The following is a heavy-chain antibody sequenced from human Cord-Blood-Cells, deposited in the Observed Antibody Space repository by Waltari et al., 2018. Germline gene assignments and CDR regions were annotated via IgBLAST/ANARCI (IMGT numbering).Heavy chain of an antibody. V-gene: IGHV1-3*01. CDR1: GYTFTSYA. J-gene: IGHJ6*02. CDR3: ARDLTPNTLGYCSGGSCYYYYYGMDV. CDR2: INAGNGNT. D-gene: IGHD2-15*01. Sequence: QVQLVQSGAEVKKPGASVKVSCKASGYTFTSYAMHWVRQAPGQRLEWMGWINAGNGNTKYSQKFQGRVTITRQTSEGTAYMWLSSLRSEDTAVYYCARDLTPNTLGYCSGGSCYYYYYGMDVWGQGTTVTVSS.